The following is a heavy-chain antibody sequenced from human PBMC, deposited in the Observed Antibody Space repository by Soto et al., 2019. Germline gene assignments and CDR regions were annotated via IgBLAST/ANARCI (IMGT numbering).Heavy chain of an antibody. V-gene: IGHV3-23*05. Sequence: GGSLRLSCTASGFTFSTYAMNWIRQTPGKGLEWVSCIGSRGNAIYYIDSVKGRFTISRDNYKSTLYLHMTSLSAEDTAIYYCAKAWWGGYYEMDVWGQGTAVTVSS. CDR1: GFTFSTYA. CDR3: AKAWWGGYYEMDV. CDR2: IGSRGNAI. D-gene: IGHD2-15*01. J-gene: IGHJ6*02.